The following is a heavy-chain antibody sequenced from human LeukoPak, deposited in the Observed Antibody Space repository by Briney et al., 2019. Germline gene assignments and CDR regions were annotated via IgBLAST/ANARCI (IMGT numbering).Heavy chain of an antibody. CDR1: GYTFTGYY. V-gene: IGHV1-2*02. J-gene: IGHJ4*02. CDR2: INPNSGGT. D-gene: IGHD5-24*01. CDR3: ARGGPRRDGLMYYFDY. Sequence: EASVKVSCKASGYTFTGYYMHWVRRAPGQGLEWMGWINPNSGGTNYAQKFQGRVTMARDTSISTAYMELSRLRSDDTAVYYCARGGPRRDGLMYYFDYWGQGTLVTVSS.